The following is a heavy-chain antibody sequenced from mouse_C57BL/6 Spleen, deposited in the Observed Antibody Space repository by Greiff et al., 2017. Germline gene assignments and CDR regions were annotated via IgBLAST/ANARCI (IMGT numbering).Heavy chain of an antibody. CDR3: ARRTPYYGSTLGYFDV. CDR1: GYTFTDYY. V-gene: IGHV1-19*01. D-gene: IGHD1-1*01. Sequence: VQLQQSGPVLVKPGASVKMSCKASGYTFTDYYMNWVKQSHGKSLEWIGVINPYNGGTSYNQKFKGKATLTVDKSSSTAYMELNSLTSEDSAVYYCARRTPYYGSTLGYFDVWGTGTTVTVSS. CDR2: INPYNGGT. J-gene: IGHJ1*03.